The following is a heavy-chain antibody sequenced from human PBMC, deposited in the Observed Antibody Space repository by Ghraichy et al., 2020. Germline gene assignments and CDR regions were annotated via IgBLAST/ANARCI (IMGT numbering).Heavy chain of an antibody. CDR3: ASVRIAAAANRGNDFDY. CDR2: IYYSGST. Sequence: SETLSLTCTVSGGSVSSGSYYWSWIRQPPGKGLEWIGYIYYSGSTNYNLSLKSQVTISVYTSQNQFSLKLSSVTAADTAVYYCASVRIAAAANRGNDFDYWGQGTLVTVSS. J-gene: IGHJ4*02. V-gene: IGHV4-61*01. CDR1: GGSVSSGSYY. D-gene: IGHD6-13*01.